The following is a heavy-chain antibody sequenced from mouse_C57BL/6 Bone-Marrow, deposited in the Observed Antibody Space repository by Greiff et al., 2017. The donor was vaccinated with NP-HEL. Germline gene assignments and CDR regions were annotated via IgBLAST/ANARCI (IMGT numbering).Heavy chain of an antibody. CDR1: GYTFTDYY. CDR3: ARGDDYPDY. V-gene: IGHV1-76*01. J-gene: IGHJ2*01. D-gene: IGHD2-4*01. CDR2: IYPGSGNT. Sequence: QVQLQQSGAELVRPGASVKLSCKASGYTFTDYYINWVKQRPGQGLEWIARIYPGSGNTYYNEKFKGKATLTAEKSSSTAYMQLSSLTSEDSAVYFCARGDDYPDYWGQGTTLTVSS.